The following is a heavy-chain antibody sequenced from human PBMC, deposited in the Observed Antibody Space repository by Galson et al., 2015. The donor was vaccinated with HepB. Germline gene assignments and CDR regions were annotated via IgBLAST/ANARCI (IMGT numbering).Heavy chain of an antibody. V-gene: IGHV3-23*01. CDR2: ISGGGGST. D-gene: IGHD6-13*01. Sequence: SLRLSCAAFGFTFNIHAMSWVRQAPGKGLEWVSAISGGGGSTYYADSVRGRFTISRDNSKNTLYLQMNSLRAEDTAVYYCAKDRGYSSSWYRMDVWGQGTTVTVSS. J-gene: IGHJ6*02. CDR1: GFTFNIHA. CDR3: AKDRGYSSSWYRMDV.